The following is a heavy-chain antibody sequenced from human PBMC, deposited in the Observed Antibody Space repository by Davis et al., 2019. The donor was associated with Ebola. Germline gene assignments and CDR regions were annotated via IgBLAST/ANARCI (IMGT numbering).Heavy chain of an antibody. CDR3: AGLSGNYYYYGLDV. D-gene: IGHD2/OR15-2a*01. J-gene: IGHJ6*02. Sequence: GESLKIPCAASGFTFSSHWMHWVRQAPGKGLVWVSRSNSDGSSTTYADSVKGRFTISRDNAKNTLYLQMNSLRAEDTAVYYCAGLSGNYYYYGLDVWGQGTTVTVSS. V-gene: IGHV3-74*01. CDR2: SNSDGSST. CDR1: GFTFSSHW.